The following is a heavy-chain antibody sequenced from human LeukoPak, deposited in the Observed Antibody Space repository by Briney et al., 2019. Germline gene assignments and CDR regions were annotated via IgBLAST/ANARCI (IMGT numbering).Heavy chain of an antibody. Sequence: QAGRSQRLSCAASGFTFDDYAMHWVRQAPGKGLEWVSGISWNSGSIGYADSVKGRFTISRDNAKNSLYLQMNSLRAEDTALYYCAKDMRFNYDILTGISDYWGQGTLVTVSS. V-gene: IGHV3-9*01. J-gene: IGHJ4*02. CDR2: ISWNSGSI. CDR1: GFTFDDYA. CDR3: AKDMRFNYDILTGISDY. D-gene: IGHD3-9*01.